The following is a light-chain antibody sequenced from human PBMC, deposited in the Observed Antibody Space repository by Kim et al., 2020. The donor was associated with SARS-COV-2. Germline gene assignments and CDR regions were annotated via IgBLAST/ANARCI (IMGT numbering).Light chain of an antibody. CDR1: QSVSRN. V-gene: IGKV3-15*01. CDR3: QQYNNWPPST. Sequence: SPGDRATLSCRASQSVSRNLVWYQKKPGQAPRILIYVASTRATGIPARFSGSGSGTEFTLTRSSLHSEDFAVYYGQQYNNWPPSTSGQGTKLEI. J-gene: IGKJ2*02. CDR2: VAS.